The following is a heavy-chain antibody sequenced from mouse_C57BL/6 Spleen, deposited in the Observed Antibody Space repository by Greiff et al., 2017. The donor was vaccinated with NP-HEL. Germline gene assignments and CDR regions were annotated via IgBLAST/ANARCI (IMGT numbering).Heavy chain of an antibody. CDR1: GYAFSSSW. CDR3: ARSVAFGD. Sequence: QVQLQQSGPELVKPGASVKISCKASGYAFSSSWMNWVKQRPGKGLEWIGRIYPGDGDTNYNGKFKGKATLTADKSSSTAYMQLSSLTSEDSAVYFCARSVAFGDWGQGTTLTVSS. D-gene: IGHD1-1*01. V-gene: IGHV1-82*01. J-gene: IGHJ2*01. CDR2: IYPGDGDT.